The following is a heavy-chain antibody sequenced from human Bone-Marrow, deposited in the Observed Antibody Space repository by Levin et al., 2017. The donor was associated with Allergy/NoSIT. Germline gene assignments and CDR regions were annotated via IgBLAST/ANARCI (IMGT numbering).Heavy chain of an antibody. Sequence: GGSLRLSCAGSGFTFRNYWMSWVRQAPGKGLEWVANIKDDGSEEYYADSVKGRFTISRDNAENSLYLQVNSLRAEDTAVYYCGKDMAVWGKGTTVTVSS. CDR3: GKDMAV. CDR2: IKDDGSEE. CDR1: GFTFRNYW. V-gene: IGHV3-7*01. J-gene: IGHJ6*03.